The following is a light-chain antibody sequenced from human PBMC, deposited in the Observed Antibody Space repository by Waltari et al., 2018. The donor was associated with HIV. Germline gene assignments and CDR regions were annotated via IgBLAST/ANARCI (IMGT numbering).Light chain of an antibody. CDR1: SLRNYF. CDR2: GEN. V-gene: IGLV3-19*01. Sequence: SSEVTQDPTVSVALGQTVRITCQGDSLRNYFPSWYQQKPGQAPVLVIYGENNRPSGNTASLIITGAQAEDEAEYYCNSRDSSGNRLVVFGGGTKLTVL. J-gene: IGLJ2*01. CDR3: NSRDSSGNRLVV.